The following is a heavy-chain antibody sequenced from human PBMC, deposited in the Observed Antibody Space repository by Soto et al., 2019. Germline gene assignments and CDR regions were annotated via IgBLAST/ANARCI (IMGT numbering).Heavy chain of an antibody. CDR2: IHYSGST. V-gene: IGHV4-39*01. J-gene: IGHJ5*02. D-gene: IGHD6-6*01. CDR3: ARSIAARLNWFDP. CDR1: GGSISSNIYY. Sequence: SETLSLTCTVSGGSISSNIYYWGWIRQPPGKGLEWIGNIHYSGSTYYDSSLKSRVTISVDNAKNSLYLQMNSLRAEDTAVYYCARSIAARLNWFDPWGQGTLVTVSS.